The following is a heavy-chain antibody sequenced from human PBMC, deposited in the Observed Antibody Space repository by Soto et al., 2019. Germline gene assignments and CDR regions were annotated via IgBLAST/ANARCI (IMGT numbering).Heavy chain of an antibody. D-gene: IGHD1-26*01. CDR1: GFTFASYT. Sequence: EVRLLESGGSLEKPGGSLRLSCGASGFTFASYTMAWVLQAPGKGLEWVSMISSTGGTTYYADSVKGRFTISRDNSRDTLYLQMNSLRADDTAVYYCANDSVVLSARPGGSGGIFESWGQGTQLIVSS. J-gene: IGHJ4*02. V-gene: IGHV3-23*01. CDR2: ISSTGGTT. CDR3: ANDSVVLSARPGGSGGIFES.